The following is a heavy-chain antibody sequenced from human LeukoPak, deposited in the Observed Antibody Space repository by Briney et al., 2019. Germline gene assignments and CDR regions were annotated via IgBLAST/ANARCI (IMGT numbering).Heavy chain of an antibody. CDR2: IYPRSGGT. CDR1: GYTFTDYY. CDR3: TSSDYTSSDY. Sequence: PSAKVSCKASGYTFTDYYMHSVRQAPGQGLEWMGWIYPRSGGTNFARKFQGRVTMTRDTSISTAYMELSRLTSDDTAVYYCTSSDYTSSDYWGQGTLVTVSS. J-gene: IGHJ4*02. D-gene: IGHD2-2*02. V-gene: IGHV1-2*02.